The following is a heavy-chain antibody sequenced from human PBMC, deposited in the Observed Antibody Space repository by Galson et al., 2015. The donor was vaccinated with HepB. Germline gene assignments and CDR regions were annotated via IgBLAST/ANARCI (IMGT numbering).Heavy chain of an antibody. D-gene: IGHD2-2*01. CDR2: ISYDGSNK. CDR1: GFTFSSYA. Sequence: SLRLSCAASGFTFSSYAMHWVRQAPGKGLEWVAVISYDGSNKYYADSVKGRFTISRDNSKNTLYLQMNSLRAEDTAVYYCARLPPHPSAPENPYLKVVPAADSRYGMDVWGQGTTVTVSS. V-gene: IGHV3-30*04. J-gene: IGHJ6*02. CDR3: ARLPPHPSAPENPYLKVVPAADSRYGMDV.